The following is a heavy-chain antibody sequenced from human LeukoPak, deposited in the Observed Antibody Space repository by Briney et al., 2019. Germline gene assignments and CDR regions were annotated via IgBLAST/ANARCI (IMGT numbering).Heavy chain of an antibody. CDR3: ARGIVVVPAAMIFWFDP. D-gene: IGHD2-2*01. CDR2: TYYSGST. Sequence: SETLSLTCTVSGGSISSYYWSWIRQPPGKGLEWIGYTYYSGSTNYNPSLKSRVTISVDTSKNQFSLKLSSVTAADTAVYYCARGIVVVPAAMIFWFDPWGQGTLVTVSS. CDR1: GGSISSYY. J-gene: IGHJ5*02. V-gene: IGHV4-59*08.